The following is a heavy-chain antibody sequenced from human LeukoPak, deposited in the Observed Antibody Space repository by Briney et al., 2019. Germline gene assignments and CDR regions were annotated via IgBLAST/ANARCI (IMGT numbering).Heavy chain of an antibody. D-gene: IGHD3-22*01. Sequence: GGSLRLSCAASGFTFSRFWMSWVRQAPGKGLEWVSGVSTSGGSTYYADSVKGRFTISRDNSKNTLHLQMNSLRAEDTAIYYCAKQAYDSPRTDFDYWGQGTLVTVSS. CDR3: AKQAYDSPRTDFDY. CDR1: GFTFSRFW. J-gene: IGHJ4*02. V-gene: IGHV3-23*01. CDR2: VSTSGGST.